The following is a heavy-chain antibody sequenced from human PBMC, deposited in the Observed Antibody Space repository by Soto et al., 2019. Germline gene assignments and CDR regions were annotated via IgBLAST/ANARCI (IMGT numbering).Heavy chain of an antibody. CDR1: GGSFSGYY. V-gene: IGHV4-34*01. CDR2: INHSGST. J-gene: IGHJ4*02. D-gene: IGHD6-13*01. Sequence: SETLSLTCAVYGGSFSGYYWSWIRQPPGKGLEWIGEINHSGSTNYNPSLKSRVTISVDTSKNQFSLKLSSVTAADTAVYYCARVAYSSSGFDYWGQGTLVTVSS. CDR3: ARVAYSSSGFDY.